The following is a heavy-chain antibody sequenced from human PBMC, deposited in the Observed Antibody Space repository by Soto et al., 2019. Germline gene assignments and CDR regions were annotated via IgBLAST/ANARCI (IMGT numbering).Heavy chain of an antibody. CDR1: GGSISSSNW. CDR2: IYHSGST. J-gene: IGHJ6*02. D-gene: IGHD1-26*01. Sequence: QVQLQESGPGLVKPSGTLSLTCAVSGGSISSSNWWSWVRQPPGKGLEWIGEIYHSGSTNYNPSLTSRVTXSXDXXMNQFSLKLSSVTAADTAVYYCARVSGSYYYGMDVWGQGTTVTVSS. V-gene: IGHV4-4*02. CDR3: ARVSGSYYYGMDV.